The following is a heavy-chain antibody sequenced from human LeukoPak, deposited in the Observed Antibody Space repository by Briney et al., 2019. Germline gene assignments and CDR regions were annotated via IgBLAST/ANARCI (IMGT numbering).Heavy chain of an antibody. CDR2: ISYSGNNY. CDR1: GFTFSHYA. J-gene: IGHJ4*02. V-gene: IGHV3-30*03. D-gene: IGHD5-12*01. CDR3: ARGPPTSRSGAHFDY. Sequence: GGSLRLSCAASGFTFSHYAMHWVRQAPGEGLQWVAFISYSGNNYYYADSVKGRFIISRDDSKNTLYVEMNSLRLDDTAIYYCARGPPTSRSGAHFDYWGQGSLVAVSP.